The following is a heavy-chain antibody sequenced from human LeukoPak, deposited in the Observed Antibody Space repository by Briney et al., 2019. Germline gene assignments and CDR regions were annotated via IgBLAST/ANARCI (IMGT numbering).Heavy chain of an antibody. Sequence: TGGSLRLSCAASGFTFSSYGMHWVRQAPGKGLEWVAFIRYDGSNKYYADSVKGRFTISRDNSKNTLYLQMNSLRVEDTAVYYCVRVGTSFDIWGQGTMVTVSS. V-gene: IGHV3-30*02. D-gene: IGHD7-27*01. CDR2: IRYDGSNK. CDR1: GFTFSSYG. J-gene: IGHJ3*02. CDR3: VRVGTSFDI.